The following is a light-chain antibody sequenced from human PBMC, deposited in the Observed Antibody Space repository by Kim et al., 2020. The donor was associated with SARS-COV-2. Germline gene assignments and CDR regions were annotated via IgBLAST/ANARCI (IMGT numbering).Light chain of an antibody. CDR3: QEYESYPYV. Sequence: DIQMTQSPSTLSASVGDRVTITCRASHHISSWMAWYQQKPGKAPKLLIQEASTLASGVPLRFSGSGFGTEFALTISSLQPNDSATYFCQEYESYPYVFGRGTKLEIK. J-gene: IGKJ2*01. V-gene: IGKV1-5*03. CDR1: HHISSW. CDR2: EAS.